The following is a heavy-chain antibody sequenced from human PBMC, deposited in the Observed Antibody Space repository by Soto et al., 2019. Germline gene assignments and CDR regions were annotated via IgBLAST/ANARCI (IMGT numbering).Heavy chain of an antibody. D-gene: IGHD2-8*01. J-gene: IGHJ2*01. CDR1: GAFISNFY. CDR3: ARGMGRYFDL. Sequence: QVQLQESGPGLVKPSETLSLTCTVSGAFISNFYWSWIRQPAGKGLQSLGRISASGRSNYNPNLQRRVAMSLDTSKNQFSLRLTSLSAADTAVYFCARGMGRYFDLWGRGTLVTVFS. CDR2: ISASGRS. V-gene: IGHV4-4*07.